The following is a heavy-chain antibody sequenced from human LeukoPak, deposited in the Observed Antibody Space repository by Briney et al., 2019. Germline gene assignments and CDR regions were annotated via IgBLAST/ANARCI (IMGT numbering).Heavy chain of an antibody. CDR2: IKEDGNEK. D-gene: IGHD6-13*01. CDR3: VSGRQLGY. V-gene: IGHV3-7*01. Sequence: LRLSCSASRFTLSNYWMSSVPQAPGKGLEWVANIKEDGNEKYYVHSVKGRFTISRDNARNSLYLKMNSMRAEDTAVYYCVSGRQLGYWGQGTLVTVSS. CDR1: RFTLSNYW. J-gene: IGHJ4*02.